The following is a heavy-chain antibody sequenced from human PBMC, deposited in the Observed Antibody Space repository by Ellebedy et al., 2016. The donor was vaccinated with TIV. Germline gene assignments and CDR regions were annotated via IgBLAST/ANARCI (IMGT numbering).Heavy chain of an antibody. CDR2: IDPSDSYT. J-gene: IGHJ6*02. Sequence: GESLKISXKGSGYSFTSYWISWVRQMPGKGLEWMGRIDPSDSYTNYSPSFQGHVTISADKSISTAYLQWSSLKASDTAMYYCARPWAASSGMDVWGQGTTVTVSS. CDR3: ARPWAASSGMDV. D-gene: IGHD1-26*01. CDR1: GYSFTSYW. V-gene: IGHV5-10-1*01.